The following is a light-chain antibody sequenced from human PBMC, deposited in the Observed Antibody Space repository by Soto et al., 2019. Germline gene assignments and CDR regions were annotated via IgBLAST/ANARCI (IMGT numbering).Light chain of an antibody. V-gene: IGKV1-5*03. J-gene: IGKJ1*01. CDR1: QGVSTW. Sequence: IQLTQSPSTLSGSVGDRVTITCRASQGVSTWLAWYQQRPSQAPKLLVYEASKLQSGVPSRFSASGSVRDFTLTIRSLQPEDSATYYCQQYYDFRTFGQGTKVEI. CDR2: EAS. CDR3: QQYYDFRT.